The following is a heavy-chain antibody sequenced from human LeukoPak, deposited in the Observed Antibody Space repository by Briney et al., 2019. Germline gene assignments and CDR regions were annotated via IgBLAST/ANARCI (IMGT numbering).Heavy chain of an antibody. J-gene: IGHJ4*02. Sequence: SETLSLTCTVSGGSISSYYWSWIRQPPGKGLEWMGNIYYSGSAIYNPSLKSRVTMSVDTSKNQFSLKLSSVTAADTAVYYCARGSAVAGTTFDYWGQGTLVTVSS. CDR3: ARGSAVAGTTFDY. D-gene: IGHD6-19*01. CDR2: IYYSGSA. V-gene: IGHV4-59*12. CDR1: GGSISSYY.